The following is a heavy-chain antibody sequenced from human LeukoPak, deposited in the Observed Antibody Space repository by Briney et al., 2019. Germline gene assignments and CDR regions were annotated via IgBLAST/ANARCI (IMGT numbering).Heavy chain of an antibody. D-gene: IGHD4-23*01. V-gene: IGHV4-30-2*01. CDR3: ARHPTGGNSFFDI. CDR1: GGSISSGGYY. Sequence: PSETLSLTCTVSGGSISSGGYYWSWIRQPPGKGLEWIGYIYHSGSTYSNPSLNSRVTISVDTSKSQFSLKLSSVTAADTAVYYCARHPTGGNSFFDIWGQGTMVTVSS. J-gene: IGHJ3*02. CDR2: IYHSGST.